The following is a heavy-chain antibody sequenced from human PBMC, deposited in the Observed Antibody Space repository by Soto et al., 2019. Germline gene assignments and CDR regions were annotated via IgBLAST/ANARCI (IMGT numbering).Heavy chain of an antibody. V-gene: IGHV3-23*01. CDR2: ISGSGGST. J-gene: IGHJ4*02. CDR1: GFTFSSYA. CDR3: ASQDIVVVVAA. Sequence: GGSLRLSCAASGFTFSSYAMSWVRQAPGKGLEWVSAISGSGGSTYYADSVKGRFTISRDNSKNTLYLQMNSLRAEDTAVYYCASQDIVVVVAAWGQGTLVTVSS. D-gene: IGHD2-15*01.